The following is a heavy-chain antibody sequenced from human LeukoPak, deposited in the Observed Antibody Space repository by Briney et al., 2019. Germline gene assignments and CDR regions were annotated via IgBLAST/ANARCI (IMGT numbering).Heavy chain of an antibody. CDR2: ILYSGNT. V-gene: IGHV4-39*01. J-gene: IGHJ4*02. CDR1: GGSTSRSEYY. D-gene: IGHD3-10*01. CDR3: ARKRIFASGSHWIYLDN. Sequence: PSETLSLTCTVSGGSTSRSEYYWGWIRQPPDEGLEWIASILYSGNTYYNPSLKSRVTISVDTSKNQFSLKLNSVTAADTAVYYCARKRIFASGSHWIYLDNRGPGTLVTVSS.